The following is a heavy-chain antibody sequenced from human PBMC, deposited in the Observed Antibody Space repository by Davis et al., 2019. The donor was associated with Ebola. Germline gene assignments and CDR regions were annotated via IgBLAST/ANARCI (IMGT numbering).Heavy chain of an antibody. CDR2: IIPIFGTA. CDR3: AREVQQLVLRLGFDP. CDR1: GGTFSSYA. J-gene: IGHJ5*02. Sequence: SVKVSCKASGGTFSSYAISWVRQAPGQGLEWMGGIIPIFGTANYAQKFQGRVTITADESTSTAYMELRRLRSKDTAVYYCAREVQQLVLRLGFDPWGQGTLVTVSS. D-gene: IGHD6-13*01. V-gene: IGHV1-69*13.